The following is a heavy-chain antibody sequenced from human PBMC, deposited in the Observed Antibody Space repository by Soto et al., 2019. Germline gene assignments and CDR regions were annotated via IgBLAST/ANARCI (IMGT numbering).Heavy chain of an antibody. Sequence: QVQLQESGPGLVKPSQTLSLTCTVSGGSISSGDYYWSWIRQPPGKGLEWIGYIYYSGSTYYNPSVRSRVTISVDTSKNQFSLKLSSVTAADTAVYYCARGRRGDHRVWYFDLWGRGTLVTVSS. CDR2: IYYSGST. D-gene: IGHD2-21*02. CDR3: ARGRRGDHRVWYFDL. J-gene: IGHJ2*01. CDR1: GGSISSGDYY. V-gene: IGHV4-30-4*01.